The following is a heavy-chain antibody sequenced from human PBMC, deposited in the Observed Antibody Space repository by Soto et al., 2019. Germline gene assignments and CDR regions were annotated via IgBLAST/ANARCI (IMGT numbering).Heavy chain of an antibody. D-gene: IGHD2-15*01. CDR3: ARVSFGYCSGGSCDWFDP. CDR2: IYYSGST. J-gene: IGHJ5*02. CDR1: GGSISSYY. Sequence: SQTLSLTCTVSGGSISSYYWSWIRQPPGKGLEWIGYIYYSGSTNYNPSLKSRVTISVDTSKNQFSLKLSSVTAADTAVYYCARVSFGYCSGGSCDWFDPWGQGTLVTVSS. V-gene: IGHV4-59*01.